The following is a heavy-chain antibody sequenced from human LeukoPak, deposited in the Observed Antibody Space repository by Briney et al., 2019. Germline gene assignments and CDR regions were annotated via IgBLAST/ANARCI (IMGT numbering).Heavy chain of an antibody. Sequence: PSETLSLTCAVYGGSFSGYYWSWIRQPPGKGLEWIGEINHSGSTNYNPSLKSRVTISVDTSKNQFSLKLSSVTAADTAVYYCARGPGGFGGLHLRYYFDYWGQGTLVTVSS. J-gene: IGHJ4*02. CDR2: INHSGST. CDR1: GGSFSGYY. CDR3: ARGPGGFGGLHLRYYFDY. V-gene: IGHV4-34*01. D-gene: IGHD3-10*01.